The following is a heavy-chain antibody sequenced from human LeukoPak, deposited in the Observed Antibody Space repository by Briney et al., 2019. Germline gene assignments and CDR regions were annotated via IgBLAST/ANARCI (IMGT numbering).Heavy chain of an antibody. CDR2: MNPNSGNT. J-gene: IGHJ4*02. CDR3: ARAGLGDVAVAGRLGY. Sequence: ASVKVSCKASGYTFTSYDINWVRQATGQGLEWMGWMNPNSGNTGYAQKFQGRVTMTRNTSISTAYMELSSLRSEDTAVYYCARAGLGDVAVAGRLGYWGQGTLVTVSS. D-gene: IGHD6-19*01. CDR1: GYTFTSYD. V-gene: IGHV1-8*01.